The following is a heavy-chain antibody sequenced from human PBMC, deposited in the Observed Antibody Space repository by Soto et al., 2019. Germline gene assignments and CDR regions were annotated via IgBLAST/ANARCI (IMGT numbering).Heavy chain of an antibody. V-gene: IGHV4-4*02. J-gene: IGHJ5*02. CDR2: IYHSGST. CDR1: GGSISSSNW. Sequence: SETLSLTCAVSGGSISSSNWWSGVRQSPGKGLEWIGEIYHSGSTNYNPSLKSRVTISVDRSKNQFSLKLSSVTAADTAVYYCASRVPSYQAWFDPWGQGTLVT. CDR3: ASRVPSYQAWFDP. D-gene: IGHD2-2*01.